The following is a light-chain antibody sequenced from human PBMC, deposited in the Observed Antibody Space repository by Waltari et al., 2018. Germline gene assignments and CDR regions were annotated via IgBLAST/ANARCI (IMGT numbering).Light chain of an antibody. V-gene: IGKV1-5*01. J-gene: IGKJ2*01. CDR2: DAS. CDR3: QHTFETPYS. CDR1: QSISSW. Sequence: DIQMTQSPSTLSASAGDRVTITCRASQSISSWLAWYQQKPGKAPKFLIYDASTLESGVPSRFSGSGSETEFTLTISSLQPEDFATYYCQHTFETPYSFGQGTKLESK.